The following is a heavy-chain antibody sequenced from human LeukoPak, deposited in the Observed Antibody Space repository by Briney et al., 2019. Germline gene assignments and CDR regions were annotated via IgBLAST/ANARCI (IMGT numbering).Heavy chain of an antibody. CDR1: GFRFNSYW. J-gene: IGHJ4*02. CDR3: LAGSFDY. D-gene: IGHD6-19*01. Sequence: GGSLRLSCAASGFRFNSYWMSWVRQAPGKGLEWVANVKQDGSKKHYLDSVQGRFTISRDNAKNSLYLQMNSLRAEDAAVYYCLAGSFDYWGQGTLVTVSS. V-gene: IGHV3-7*01. CDR2: VKQDGSKK.